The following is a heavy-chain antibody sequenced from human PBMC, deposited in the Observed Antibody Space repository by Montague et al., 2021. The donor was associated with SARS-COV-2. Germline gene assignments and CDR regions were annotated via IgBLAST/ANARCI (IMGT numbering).Heavy chain of an antibody. J-gene: IGHJ6*02. CDR2: IWYDESKE. CDR1: GFIFRSYV. Sequence: SLRLSCAASGFIFRSYVMHWVRQAPGKGLEWMAVIWYDESKEYYADSVXGRFIISRDTSKDILFLQMSSLRVEDTAVYYCARGPKYSSGWTGYYYGLDVWGPGTTVTVSS. D-gene: IGHD6-19*01. CDR3: ARGPKYSSGWTGYYYGLDV. V-gene: IGHV3-33*01.